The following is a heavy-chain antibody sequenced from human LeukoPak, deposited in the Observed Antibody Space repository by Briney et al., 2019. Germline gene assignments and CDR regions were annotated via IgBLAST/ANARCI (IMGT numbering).Heavy chain of an antibody. CDR2: INFDGTST. Sequence: GGSLRLSCAGSGFILSSYWLHWVRHAPGKGLVWVSRINFDGTSTNYADFVKGRFTISRDNSKNTLNLQMDSLRGEDTAVYYGAKHLWRDLLWFGEGYYFGSWGQGTLVTVSS. CDR3: AKHLWRDLLWFGEGYYFGS. V-gene: IGHV3-74*01. J-gene: IGHJ4*02. CDR1: GFILSSYW. D-gene: IGHD3-10*01.